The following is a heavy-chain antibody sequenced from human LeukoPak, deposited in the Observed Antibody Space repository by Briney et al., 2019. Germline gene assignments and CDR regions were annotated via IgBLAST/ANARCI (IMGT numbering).Heavy chain of an antibody. CDR2: IFSSGNN. CDR3: AREGGGFDY. CDR1: GGSISSYS. Sequence: SSGTLSLTCSVSGGSISSYSWSWIRQPAGKGLDWIGRIFSSGNNKYNPSLKSRVIMSVDTSKNQFSLKLTSVTAADTAVYYCAREGGGFDYWGQGTLVTVSS. J-gene: IGHJ4*02. V-gene: IGHV4-4*07. D-gene: IGHD3-16*01.